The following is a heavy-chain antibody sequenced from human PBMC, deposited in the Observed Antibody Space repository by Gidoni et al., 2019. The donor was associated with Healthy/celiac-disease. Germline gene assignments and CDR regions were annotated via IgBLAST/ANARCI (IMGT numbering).Heavy chain of an antibody. CDR1: GGSFSGYY. V-gene: IGHV4-34*01. Sequence: QVQLQQWGAGLLKPSETLSLTCAVYGGSFSGYYWSWIRQPPGKGLEWIGEINHSGSTNYNPSLKSRVTISVDTSKNQFSLKLSSVTAADTAVYYCARVIAAAGPNWCDPWGQGTLVTVSS. CDR2: INHSGST. D-gene: IGHD6-13*01. CDR3: ARVIAAAGPNWCDP. J-gene: IGHJ5*02.